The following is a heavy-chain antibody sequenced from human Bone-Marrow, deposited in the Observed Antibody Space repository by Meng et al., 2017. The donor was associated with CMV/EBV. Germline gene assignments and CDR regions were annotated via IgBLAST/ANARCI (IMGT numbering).Heavy chain of an antibody. D-gene: IGHD2-2*01. Sequence: GSLRLSCTVSGGSISSYYWSWIRQPPGKGLEWIGYIYYSGSTNYNPSLKSRVTISVDTSKNQFSLKLSSVTAADTAVYYCARETVVPARIDYWGQGTLVTVSS. J-gene: IGHJ4*02. CDR1: GGSISSYY. CDR3: ARETVVPARIDY. V-gene: IGHV4-59*01. CDR2: IYYSGST.